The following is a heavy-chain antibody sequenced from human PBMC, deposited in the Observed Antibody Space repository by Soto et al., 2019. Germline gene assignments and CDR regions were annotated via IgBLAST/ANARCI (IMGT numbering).Heavy chain of an antibody. Sequence: VKVSCKASGYSFTSYGISWVRQAPGQGPEWMGWISGHNGNTNHPQSLQGRVTMTTDTSRNTAYMELRSLRSDDTAVYYCARHRFNYYDDTVYYYFDYWGQGTLVTVSS. J-gene: IGHJ4*02. CDR3: ARHRFNYYDDTVYYYFDY. CDR1: GYSFTSYG. V-gene: IGHV1-18*04. D-gene: IGHD3-22*01. CDR2: ISGHNGNT.